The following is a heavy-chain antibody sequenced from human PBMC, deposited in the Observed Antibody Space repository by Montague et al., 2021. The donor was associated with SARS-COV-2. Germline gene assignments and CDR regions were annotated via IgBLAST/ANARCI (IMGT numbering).Heavy chain of an antibody. D-gene: IGHD3-10*01. J-gene: IGHJ6*03. V-gene: IGHV1-8*01. CDR2: MNPNSGNT. CDR1: GYTFTSYD. Sequence: SVKVSCTASGYTFTSYDINWVRQAAVQGLEWMGWMNPNSGNTGYXQKLQGRVTMTRDTSMNTAYMELSSLRSEDTAVYYCARASLVRGVIITRVRYSYYMDVWGKGTTVTVS. CDR3: ARASLVRGVIITRVRYSYYMDV.